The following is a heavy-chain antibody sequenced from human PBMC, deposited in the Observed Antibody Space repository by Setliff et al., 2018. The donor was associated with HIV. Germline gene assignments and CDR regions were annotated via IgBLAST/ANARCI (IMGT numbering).Heavy chain of an antibody. J-gene: IGHJ4*02. CDR2: ISSSTSTI. Sequence: PGGSLRLSCAASGFSFSRYNMNWVRQAPGKGLECVSHISSSTSTIYYADSVKGRFTISRDNAKNSLYLQMNSLRAEDTAVYYCAKKTAAYTSGSWLHYWGQGTLVTVSS. V-gene: IGHV3-48*01. CDR3: AKKTAAYTSGSWLHY. CDR1: GFSFSRYN. D-gene: IGHD3-10*01.